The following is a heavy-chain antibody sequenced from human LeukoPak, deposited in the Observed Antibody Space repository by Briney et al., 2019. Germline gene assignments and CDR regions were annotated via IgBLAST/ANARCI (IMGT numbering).Heavy chain of an antibody. CDR3: ARWILAAAATGSFDY. V-gene: IGHV4-38-2*02. CDR1: GYSISSGYY. Sequence: SETLSLTCTVSGYSISSGYYWGWIRQPPGKGLEWIGNIYPSGTTYYNPSLKTRVTISVDKTNNQFSLKLSSVTAADTAVYYCARWILAAAATGSFDYWGQGTLVTVSS. J-gene: IGHJ4*02. CDR2: IYPSGTT. D-gene: IGHD6-13*01.